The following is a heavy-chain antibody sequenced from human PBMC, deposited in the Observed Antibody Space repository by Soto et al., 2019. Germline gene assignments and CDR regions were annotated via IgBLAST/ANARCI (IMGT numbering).Heavy chain of an antibody. CDR3: AKDGRGSGSHYNSFGY. Sequence: EVQLVESGGGLIQPGGSLKLSCAASGFTVGNHYMSWVRQAPGKGLEWVSLIYSTGTTKYADSVKGRFTVSRDNAKNTLYLQRNSQRAEDTAVYYCAKDGRGSGSHYNSFGYWGQGTLVTVSS. D-gene: IGHD3-10*01. V-gene: IGHV3-53*01. CDR2: IYSTGTT. CDR1: GFTVGNHY. J-gene: IGHJ4*02.